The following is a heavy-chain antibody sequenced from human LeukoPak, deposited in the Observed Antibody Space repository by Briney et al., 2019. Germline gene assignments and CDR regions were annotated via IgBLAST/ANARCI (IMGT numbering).Heavy chain of an antibody. V-gene: IGHV3-7*01. Sequence: GGSLRLSCAASGFTLTTYWMSWVRQAPGKGLEWVANIKQDGSEKYYVDSVKGRFTISRDNSKNTLYLQINSLRGGDTAVYYCAKGESITSAWFDSWGQGTLVTVSS. CDR1: GFTLTTYW. D-gene: IGHD5-24*01. J-gene: IGHJ5*01. CDR2: IKQDGSEK. CDR3: AKGESITSAWFDS.